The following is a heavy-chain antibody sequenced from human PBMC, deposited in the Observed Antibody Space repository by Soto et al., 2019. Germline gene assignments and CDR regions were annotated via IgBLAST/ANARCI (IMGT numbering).Heavy chain of an antibody. V-gene: IGHV4-39*01. CDR2: IYYSGST. Sequence: SETLSLTCTVSGGSISSSSYYWGWIRQPPGKGLEWIGSIYYSGSTYYNPSLKSRVTISVDTSKNQFSLKLSSVTAADTAVYYCARLSYGSGRSSYYYYYMDVWGKGTTVTVSS. CDR1: GGSISSSSYY. J-gene: IGHJ6*03. D-gene: IGHD3-10*01. CDR3: ARLSYGSGRSSYYYYYMDV.